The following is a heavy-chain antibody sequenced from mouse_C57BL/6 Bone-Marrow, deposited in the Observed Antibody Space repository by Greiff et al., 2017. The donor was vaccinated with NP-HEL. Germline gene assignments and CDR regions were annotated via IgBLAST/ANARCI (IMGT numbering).Heavy chain of an antibody. V-gene: IGHV5-12*01. CDR1: GFTFSDYY. J-gene: IGHJ4*01. Sequence: EGKVVESGGGLVQPGGSLKLSCAASGFTFSDYYMYWVRQTPEKRLEWVAYISNGGGSTYYPDTVKGRFTISRDNAKNTLYLQMSRLKSEDTAMYYCARHWRMDYWGQGTSVTVSS. CDR2: ISNGGGST. CDR3: ARHWRMDY.